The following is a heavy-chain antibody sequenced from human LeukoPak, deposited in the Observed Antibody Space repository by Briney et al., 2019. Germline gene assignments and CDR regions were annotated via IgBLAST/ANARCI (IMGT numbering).Heavy chain of an antibody. V-gene: IGHV1-2*02. J-gene: IGHJ6*03. Sequence: ASVTVSCKASGYTFTGYYMHWVRQAPGQGLEWMGWINPNSGGTNYAQKFQGRVTMTRDTSISTAYMELSRLRSDDTAVYYCARDRSWRLGHYYYYYMDVWGKGTTVTVSS. CDR3: ARDRSWRLGHYYYYYMDV. CDR2: INPNSGGT. CDR1: GYTFTGYY. D-gene: IGHD3-16*02.